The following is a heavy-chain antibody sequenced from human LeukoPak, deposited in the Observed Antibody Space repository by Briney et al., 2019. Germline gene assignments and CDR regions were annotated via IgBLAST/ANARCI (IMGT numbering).Heavy chain of an antibody. J-gene: IGHJ4*02. Sequence: ASVKVSCKASGYTFTSYDINWVRQATGQGLEWMGWMNPNSGNTGYAQKFQGRVTMTRNTSISTACMELSSLRSEDTAVYYCARGPYVWGSYRYTLADVGVDYWGQGTLVTVSS. CDR2: MNPNSGNT. V-gene: IGHV1-8*01. CDR3: ARGPYVWGSYRYTLADVGVDY. CDR1: GYTFTSYD. D-gene: IGHD3-16*02.